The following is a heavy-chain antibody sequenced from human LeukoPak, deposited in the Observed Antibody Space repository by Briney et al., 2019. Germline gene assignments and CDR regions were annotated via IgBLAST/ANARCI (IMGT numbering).Heavy chain of an antibody. J-gene: IGHJ5*02. Sequence: GASVKVSCKTSGYTFASYGISWVRQAPGQGLEWMGWITTYSGNANYAQKFQDRITMTTDTSTSTAYMELRGLRSDDTAVYYCARSHSRAYNAWGQGTLVTASS. D-gene: IGHD3-22*01. CDR1: GYTFASYG. V-gene: IGHV1-18*01. CDR2: ITTYSGNA. CDR3: ARSHSRAYNA.